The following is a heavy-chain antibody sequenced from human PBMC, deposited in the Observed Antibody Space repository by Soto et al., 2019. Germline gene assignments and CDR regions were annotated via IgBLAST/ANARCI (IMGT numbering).Heavy chain of an antibody. CDR2: INGDGSTT. Sequence: EVQLVESGGGIVQPGGSVRLSCAASGFTLSSYWIHWVRQAPGKGLVWVSRINGDGSTTNYADSLRGRFTISRDNAENTVFLQMNSLRAEDTAVYYCARGRSGSYSFDYWGQGTLVNVSS. CDR1: GFTLSSYW. J-gene: IGHJ4*02. CDR3: ARGRSGSYSFDY. D-gene: IGHD3-10*01. V-gene: IGHV3-74*01.